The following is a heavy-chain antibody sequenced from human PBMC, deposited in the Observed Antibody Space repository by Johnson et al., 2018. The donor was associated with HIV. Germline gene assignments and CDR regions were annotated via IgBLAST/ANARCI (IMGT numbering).Heavy chain of an antibody. D-gene: IGHD6-13*01. Sequence: VQLVESGGGLVQPGGSLRLSCAASGFTFSTFTMNWVRQTPGKGLEWVSSISGSGGSTYYAASMKGRSTISRDNSKNTLYLQMNSLGAEDTGLYFCASEIGSSWYSRAFDIWGQGTMVTVSS. V-gene: IGHV3-23*04. CDR1: GFTFSTFT. CDR3: ASEIGSSWYSRAFDI. CDR2: ISGSGGST. J-gene: IGHJ3*02.